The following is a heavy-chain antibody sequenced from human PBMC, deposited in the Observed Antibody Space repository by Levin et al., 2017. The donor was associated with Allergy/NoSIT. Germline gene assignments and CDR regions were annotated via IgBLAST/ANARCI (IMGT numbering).Heavy chain of an antibody. Sequence: PSETLSLTCTVSGGSISSGGYYWSWIRQHPGKGLEWIGYIYYSGSTYYNPSLKSRVTISVDTSKNQFSLKLSSVTAADTAVYYCARDSAGFRGFDPWGQGTLVTVSS. J-gene: IGHJ5*02. V-gene: IGHV4-31*03. D-gene: IGHD2-15*01. CDR1: GGSISSGGYY. CDR2: IYYSGST. CDR3: ARDSAGFRGFDP.